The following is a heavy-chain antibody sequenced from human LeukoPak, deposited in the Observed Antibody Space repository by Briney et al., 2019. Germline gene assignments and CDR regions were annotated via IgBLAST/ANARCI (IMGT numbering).Heavy chain of an antibody. CDR3: ARGGITIFGVAYFDY. Sequence: GGSLRLSCAASGFTFSSYEMNWVRQAPGKGLEWVSYISSSGSTIYYADSVKGRFTISRDNAKNSLYLQMGSLRAEDMAVYYCARGGITIFGVAYFDYWGQGTLVTVSS. J-gene: IGHJ4*02. V-gene: IGHV3-48*03. D-gene: IGHD3-3*01. CDR1: GFTFSSYE. CDR2: ISSSGSTI.